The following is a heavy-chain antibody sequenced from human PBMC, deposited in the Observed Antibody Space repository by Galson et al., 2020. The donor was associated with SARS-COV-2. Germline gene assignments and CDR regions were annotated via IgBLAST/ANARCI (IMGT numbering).Heavy chain of an antibody. Sequence: SETLSLTCTVSGGSISSGGYYWSWIRQHPGKGLEWIGYIYSSGSTYYNPSLKSRVTISVDTSKNQFSLKLSSVTAADTAVYYCARVQTGWATTVGAFDIWGQGTMVTVSS. J-gene: IGHJ3*02. CDR2: IYSSGST. V-gene: IGHV4-31*03. CDR1: GGSISSGGYY. D-gene: IGHD4-17*01. CDR3: ARVQTGWATTVGAFDI.